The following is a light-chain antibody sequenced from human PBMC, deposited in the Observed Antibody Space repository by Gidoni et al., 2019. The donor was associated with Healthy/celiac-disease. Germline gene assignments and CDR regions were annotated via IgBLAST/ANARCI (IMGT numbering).Light chain of an antibody. CDR1: QSISSY. V-gene: IGKV1-39*01. CDR3: QQSYSTPWT. CDR2: AAS. Sequence: DIQMTQSPPSLSASVGDRVTITCRASQSISSYLTWYQQNPGKAPKLLIYAASSLQSGVPSRFSGSGSVPAFPLPISSLQPEDFATYYCQQSYSTPWTFGQGTKVEIK. J-gene: IGKJ1*01.